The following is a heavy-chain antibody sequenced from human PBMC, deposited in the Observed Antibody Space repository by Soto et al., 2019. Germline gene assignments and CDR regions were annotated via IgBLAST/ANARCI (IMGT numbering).Heavy chain of an antibody. D-gene: IGHD2-15*01. Sequence: GGSLRLSCAASGFTFDDYAMHWVRQAPGKGLEWVSGISWNSGSIGYADSVKGRFTISRDNAKNSLYLQMNSLGAEDTALYYCAKGPGDCSGGSCIYYYYYMDVWGKGTTVTVSS. J-gene: IGHJ6*03. CDR2: ISWNSGSI. V-gene: IGHV3-9*01. CDR3: AKGPGDCSGGSCIYYYYYMDV. CDR1: GFTFDDYA.